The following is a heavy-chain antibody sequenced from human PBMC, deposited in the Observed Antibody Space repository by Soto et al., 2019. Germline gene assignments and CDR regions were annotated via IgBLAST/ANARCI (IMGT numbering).Heavy chain of an antibody. J-gene: IGHJ4*02. V-gene: IGHV4-61*01. D-gene: IGHD2-2*01. CDR2: IYYTGRT. CDR1: GGSVRDCSFY. Sequence: SETLSLTCTVSGGSVRDCSFYWSWIRQSPGRGLEWIGYIYYTGRTSYNPSLKGRVSISVDTSKNQFSLNLTSVTAADTAVYYCVRDSTAFLFDYWGQGAKVTVSS. CDR3: VRDSTAFLFDY.